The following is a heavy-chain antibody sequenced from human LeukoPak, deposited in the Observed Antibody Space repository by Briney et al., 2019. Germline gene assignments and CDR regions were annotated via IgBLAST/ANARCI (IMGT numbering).Heavy chain of an antibody. CDR3: ARGSALYYDILTGYLDY. Sequence: SETLSLTCTVSGGSISSYYWSWIRQPPGKGLEWIGYIYYSGSTNYNPSLKSRVTISVDTSKNQFSLKLSSVTAADTAVYYCARGSALYYDILTGYLDYWGQGTLVTVSS. CDR1: GGSISSYY. J-gene: IGHJ4*02. D-gene: IGHD3-9*01. V-gene: IGHV4-59*12. CDR2: IYYSGST.